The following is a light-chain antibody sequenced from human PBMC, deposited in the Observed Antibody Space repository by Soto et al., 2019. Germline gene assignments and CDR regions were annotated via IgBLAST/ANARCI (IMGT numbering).Light chain of an antibody. CDR2: EVS. CDR1: SSDVGGYKY. V-gene: IGLV2-8*01. J-gene: IGLJ1*01. CDR3: CSYAGSYSYV. Sequence: QSALTQPPSASGSPGQSVTISCTGTSSDVGGYKYVSWYQQHPGKAPKLIIYEVSRRPSGVPDRFSGSKSGNTASLTVSGLQAEDEADYYCCSYAGSYSYVFGTGTKVTVL.